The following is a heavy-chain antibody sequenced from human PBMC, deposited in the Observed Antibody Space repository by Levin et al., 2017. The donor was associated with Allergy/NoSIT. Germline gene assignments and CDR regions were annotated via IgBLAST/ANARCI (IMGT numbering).Heavy chain of an antibody. CDR1: GFTFSNAW. J-gene: IGHJ4*02. Sequence: GESLKISCAASGFTFSNAWMSWVRQAPGKGLEWVGRIKSKTDGGTTDYAAPVKGRFTISRDDSKNTLYLQMNSLKTEDTAVYYCTTDYRPRWLVPYWGQGTLVTVSS. CDR2: IKSKTDGGTT. CDR3: TTDYRPRWLVPY. V-gene: IGHV3-15*01. D-gene: IGHD6-19*01.